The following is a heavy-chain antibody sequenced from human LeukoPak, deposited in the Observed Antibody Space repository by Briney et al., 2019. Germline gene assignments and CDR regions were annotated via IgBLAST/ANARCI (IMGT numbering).Heavy chain of an antibody. CDR2: IYTSGST. D-gene: IGHD2-15*01. V-gene: IGHV4-4*09. CDR1: GGSISSYY. Sequence: SETLSLTCTVSGGSISSYYWSWIRQPPGKGLEWIGYIYTSGSTNYNPSLKSRVTISVDTSKNQLSLKLSSVTAADTAVYYCARVGRGDYFDYWGQGTLVTVSS. CDR3: ARVGRGDYFDY. J-gene: IGHJ4*02.